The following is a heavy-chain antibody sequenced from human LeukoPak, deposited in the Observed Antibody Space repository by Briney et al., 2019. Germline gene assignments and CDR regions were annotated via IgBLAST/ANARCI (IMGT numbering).Heavy chain of an antibody. CDR2: IYYSGST. D-gene: IGHD1-26*01. J-gene: IGHJ3*02. Sequence: PSETLSLTCTVSGGSISSYYWSWIRQPPGKGLEWIGYIYYSGSTNYNPSLKSRVTISVDTSKNQFSLKLSSVTAADTAVYYCARGRGVGATIDAFDIWGQGTMVTVSS. CDR1: GGSISSYY. CDR3: ARGRGVGATIDAFDI. V-gene: IGHV4-59*01.